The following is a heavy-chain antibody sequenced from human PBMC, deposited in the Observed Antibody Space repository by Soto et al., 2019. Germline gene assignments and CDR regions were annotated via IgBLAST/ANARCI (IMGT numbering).Heavy chain of an antibody. V-gene: IGHV4-30-4*01. CDR3: ARVYDSSGYSHFQH. CDR2: ISYRGST. D-gene: IGHD3-22*01. CDR1: GGSISSGDYY. J-gene: IGHJ1*01. Sequence: QVQLQESGPGLVKPSQTLSLTCTVSGGSISSGDYYWSWIRQPPGKGLEWIGYISYRGSTHYNPSLTRRVTISEDASKHQFSLKLSSVTAADTAVYYCARVYDSSGYSHFQHWGQGTLVTVSS.